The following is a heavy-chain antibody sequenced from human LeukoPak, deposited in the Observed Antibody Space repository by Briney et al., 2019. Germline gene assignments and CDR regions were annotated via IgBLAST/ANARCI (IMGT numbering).Heavy chain of an antibody. V-gene: IGHV4-59*08. CDR2: IYYSGST. D-gene: IGHD2-2*01. J-gene: IGHJ3*02. CDR1: GGSISSYY. Sequence: SETLSLTCTVSGGSISSYYWSWIRQPPGKGLEWIGYIYYSGSTNYNPSLKSRVTISVDTSKNQFSLKLSSVTAADTAVYYCARQDGPMPLGAFDIWGQGTMITVSS. CDR3: ARQDGPMPLGAFDI.